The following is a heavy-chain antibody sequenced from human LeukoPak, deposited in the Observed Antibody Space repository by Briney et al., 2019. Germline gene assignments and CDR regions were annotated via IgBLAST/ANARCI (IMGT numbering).Heavy chain of an antibody. D-gene: IGHD3-16*02. CDR3: ARARGRYDYVWGSYRYDYYFDY. CDR2: INWKSGSI. Sequence: GGSLRLSCAASGFTFDDYAMHWVRQTPGKGLEWVSGINWKSGSIGYADSVKGRFTISRDNAKNSLYLQMNSLRAEDTAVYYCARARGRYDYVWGSYRYDYYFDYWGQGTLVTVSS. CDR1: GFTFDDYA. V-gene: IGHV3-9*01. J-gene: IGHJ4*02.